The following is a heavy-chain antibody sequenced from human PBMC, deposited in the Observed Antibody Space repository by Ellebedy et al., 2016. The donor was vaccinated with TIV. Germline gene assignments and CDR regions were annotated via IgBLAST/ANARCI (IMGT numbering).Heavy chain of an antibody. J-gene: IGHJ4*02. CDR2: ITPDGSKK. CDR1: GFSFSSQW. Sequence: PGGSLRLSCAASGFSFSSQWMSWVRQAPGKGLEWVAEITPDGSKKYYLDSVKGRFTVSRDNPTNSLYLQMNGLTVEDTAVYYCASSHAGWGQGTLVTVSS. V-gene: IGHV3-7*01. CDR3: ASSHAG.